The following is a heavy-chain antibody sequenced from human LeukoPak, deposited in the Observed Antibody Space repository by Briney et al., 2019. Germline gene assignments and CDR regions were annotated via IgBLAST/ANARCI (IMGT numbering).Heavy chain of an antibody. CDR2: INWNSGNI. D-gene: IGHD2/OR15-2a*01. CDR1: GFTFDDYA. V-gene: IGHV3-9*01. Sequence: PGRSLRLSCTASGFTFDDYAMHWVRQAPGKGLEWVSGINWNSGNIGYADSVKGRFIISRDNAKNSLYLQMNSLRAEDTALYYCAKDIQLRGIEYWYFFDYWGQGTLVTVSS. CDR3: AKDIQLRGIEYWYFFDY. J-gene: IGHJ4*02.